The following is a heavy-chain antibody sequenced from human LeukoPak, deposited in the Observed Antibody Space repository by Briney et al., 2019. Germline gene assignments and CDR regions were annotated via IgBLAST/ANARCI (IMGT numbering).Heavy chain of an antibody. Sequence: PGGSLRLSCAASGFTFSSYAMSWVRQAPGKGLEWVSAISGSGGSTYYADSVKGWFTISRDNSKNTLYLQMNSLRAEDTAVYYCARGEPTKQLWERYYYYYMDVWGKGTTVTISS. CDR1: GFTFSSYA. CDR2: ISGSGGST. J-gene: IGHJ6*03. V-gene: IGHV3-23*01. D-gene: IGHD5-18*01. CDR3: ARGEPTKQLWERYYYYYMDV.